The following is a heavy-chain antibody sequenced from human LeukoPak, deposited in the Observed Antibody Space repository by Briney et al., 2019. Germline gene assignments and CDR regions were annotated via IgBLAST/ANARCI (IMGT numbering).Heavy chain of an antibody. Sequence: GGSLRLSCAASGFTFSSYRMTWVRQAPGKGLEWVANIKQDGSEKSYVDSVKGRFTISRDNAKNSLYLEMNSLRAEDTAVYYCARPIGKGRDYWGQGTLVTVSS. CDR1: GFTFSSYR. CDR3: ARPIGKGRDY. CDR2: IKQDGSEK. V-gene: IGHV3-7*01. D-gene: IGHD1-26*01. J-gene: IGHJ4*02.